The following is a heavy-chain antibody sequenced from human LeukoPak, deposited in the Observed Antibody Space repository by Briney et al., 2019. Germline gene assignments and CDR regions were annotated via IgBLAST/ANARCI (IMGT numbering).Heavy chain of an antibody. Sequence: ASVKVSCKASGYTFTDYYMHWVRQAPGQGLEWMGWINPNSGGTNYAQKFQGRVTMTRDTSISTAYMELSRLRSDDTAVYYCATHGWAVTTSASPHYFDYWGQGTLVTVSS. CDR2: INPNSGGT. CDR1: GYTFTDYY. D-gene: IGHD4-17*01. V-gene: IGHV1-2*02. CDR3: ATHGWAVTTSASPHYFDY. J-gene: IGHJ4*02.